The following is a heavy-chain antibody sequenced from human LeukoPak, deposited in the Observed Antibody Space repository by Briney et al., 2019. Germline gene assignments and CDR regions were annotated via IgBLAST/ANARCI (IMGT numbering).Heavy chain of an antibody. Sequence: ASVKVSCKASGYSFTDYYMHWLRQAPGQGLEWMGWINPKSGGTIYAQNFQGRVTMTRDTSISTAYMELSRLRSDDTAMYFCAIGPSYGGYPDWGQGTLVTVSS. CDR2: INPKSGGT. CDR1: GYSFTDYY. CDR3: AIGPSYGGYPD. V-gene: IGHV1-2*02. D-gene: IGHD2-15*01. J-gene: IGHJ4*02.